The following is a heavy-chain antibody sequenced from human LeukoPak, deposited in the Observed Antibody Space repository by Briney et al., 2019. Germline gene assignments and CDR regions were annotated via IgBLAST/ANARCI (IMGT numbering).Heavy chain of an antibody. V-gene: IGHV1-46*01. CDR2: INPSGGST. D-gene: IGHD6-13*01. CDR1: GYTFTSYG. Sequence: ASVKVSCKASGYTFTSYGISWVRQAPGQGLEWMGIINPSGGSTSYAQKFQGRVTMTRDTSTSTVYMELSSLRSEDTAVYYCARVAAADYFDYWGQGTLVTVSS. J-gene: IGHJ4*02. CDR3: ARVAAADYFDY.